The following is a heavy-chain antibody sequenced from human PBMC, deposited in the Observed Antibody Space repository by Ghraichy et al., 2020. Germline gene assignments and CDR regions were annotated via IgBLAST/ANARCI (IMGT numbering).Heavy chain of an antibody. CDR1: GGSFSGYY. D-gene: IGHD6-25*01. Sequence: SETLSLTCAVYGGSFSGYYWSWIRQPPGKGLEWIGEINRSGTTNYIPSLKSRAAISIDTSKNQFSLNLNSVTAAVTAVYFCARGMKWAAAGQYYFDYWGQGTLVTVSS. CDR3: ARGMKWAAAGQYYFDY. CDR2: INRSGTT. V-gene: IGHV4-34*01. J-gene: IGHJ4*02.